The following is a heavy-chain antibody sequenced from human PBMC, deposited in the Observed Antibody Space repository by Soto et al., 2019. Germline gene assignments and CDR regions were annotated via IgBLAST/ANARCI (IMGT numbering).Heavy chain of an antibody. V-gene: IGHV3-7*05. CDR3: ARDVSPGSSSLYLDAFDI. Sequence: EVQLVESGGDLVQPGGSLRLSCAASGFSFASSWMTWVRQAPGKGLEWVANIKKDGSKINYLDSVRGRFTVSRDNAKNSLYLEMNSLRAEYTALYYCARDVSPGSSSLYLDAFDIWCQGTMVTVSS. J-gene: IGHJ3*02. CDR1: GFSFASSW. CDR2: IKKDGSKI. D-gene: IGHD6-13*01.